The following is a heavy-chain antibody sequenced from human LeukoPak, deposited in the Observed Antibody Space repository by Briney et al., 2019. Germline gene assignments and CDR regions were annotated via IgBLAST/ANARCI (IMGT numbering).Heavy chain of an antibody. D-gene: IGHD3-10*01. V-gene: IGHV3-23*01. Sequence: GGSLRLSCAASGFTFSSYAMSWVRQAPGKGLEWVSGISGSGGSTYYADSVKGRFTISRDNSKNTLSLQMNSLRAEDTAVYYRAKDHTKVGFGEFNDYWGQGTLVTVSS. CDR1: GFTFSSYA. J-gene: IGHJ4*02. CDR3: AKDHTKVGFGEFNDY. CDR2: ISGSGGST.